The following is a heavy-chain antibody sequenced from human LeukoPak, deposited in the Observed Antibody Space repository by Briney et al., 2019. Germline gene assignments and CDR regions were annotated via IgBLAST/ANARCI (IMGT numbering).Heavy chain of an antibody. Sequence: SQTLSLTCTVSGGSISSGSYYWSWIRQPAGQGLEWIGRIYTSGSTNYNPSLKSRVTISVDTSKNQFSLKLSSVTAADTAVYYCARFYDFWSGYYFDYWGQGTLVTVSS. CDR2: IYTSGST. D-gene: IGHD3-3*01. CDR3: ARFYDFWSGYYFDY. V-gene: IGHV4-61*02. CDR1: GGSISSGSYY. J-gene: IGHJ4*02.